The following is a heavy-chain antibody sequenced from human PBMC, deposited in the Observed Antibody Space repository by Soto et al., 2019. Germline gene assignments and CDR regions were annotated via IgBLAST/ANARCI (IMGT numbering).Heavy chain of an antibody. CDR3: ARARYCSGGSCYSTDEDY. V-gene: IGHV1-18*04. D-gene: IGHD2-15*01. CDR2: ISAYNGKT. CDR1: GYTFTSYG. J-gene: IGHJ4*02. Sequence: QVQLVQSGAEVKKPGASVKVSCKASGYTFTSYGISWVRQAPGQGLEWMGWISAYNGKTNYAQKLQGRVTMTTDTSTTTAYMELRSLRSDDTAVYYCARARYCSGGSCYSTDEDYWGQGTLVTVSS.